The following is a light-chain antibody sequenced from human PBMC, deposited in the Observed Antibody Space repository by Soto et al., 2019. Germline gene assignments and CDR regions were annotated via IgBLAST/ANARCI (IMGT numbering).Light chain of an antibody. V-gene: IGKV3-20*01. Sequence: EIVMTQSPATLSFSPGERASLSCRASQSVSSKLAWYQQKPGQAPRLLIYGASSRVTGIPDRFSGSGSGTDFTLTISRLEPEDFAVYYCQQYGSSRTFGQGTKVDIK. CDR3: QQYGSSRT. CDR1: QSVSSK. CDR2: GAS. J-gene: IGKJ1*01.